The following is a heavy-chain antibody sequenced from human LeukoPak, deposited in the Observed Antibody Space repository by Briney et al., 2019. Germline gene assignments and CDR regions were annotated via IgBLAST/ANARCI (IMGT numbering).Heavy chain of an antibody. D-gene: IGHD2/OR15-2a*01. CDR1: DRSASSGCYF. J-gene: IGHJ4*02. V-gene: IGHV4-31*03. Sequence: PSETLSLTCTVSDRSASSGCYFCNWIRRPPGKGLEWIAYIYYSGSTYYNLSLKTRVSISVHKSETQFSLKLSTVTAADTVVYYCARGVLDNRRITLDHWGQGTLVTVSS. CDR2: IYYSGST. CDR3: ARGVLDNRRITLDH.